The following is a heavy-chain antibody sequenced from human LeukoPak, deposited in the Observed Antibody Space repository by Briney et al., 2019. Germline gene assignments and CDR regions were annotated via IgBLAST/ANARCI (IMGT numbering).Heavy chain of an antibody. V-gene: IGHV4-38-2*01. Sequence: PSETLSLTCAVLGSSINSDYYWGWIRQPPGKGLEWIGSIYRSGSTYYNSSLRSRVTISLDTSKNQFSLKLTSVSAADTAVYYCAQERVRSTGGLGYFDSWGQGTLVTVSS. CDR2: IYRSGST. D-gene: IGHD6-19*01. CDR1: GSSINSDYY. CDR3: AQERVRSTGGLGYFDS. J-gene: IGHJ4*02.